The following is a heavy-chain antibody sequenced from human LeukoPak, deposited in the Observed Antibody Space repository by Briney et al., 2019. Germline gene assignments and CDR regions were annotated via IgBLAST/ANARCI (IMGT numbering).Heavy chain of an antibody. Sequence: QPGGSLRLSCAASGFTFSSYAMHWVRQAPGKGLEWVAVISYDGSNKYYADSVKGRFTISRDNSKNTLYLQMNSLRAEDTAVYYCVATMVRGVIIKDYYGMDVWGQGTTVTVSS. CDR3: VATMVRGVIIKDYYGMDV. D-gene: IGHD3-10*01. V-gene: IGHV3-30*04. CDR1: GFTFSSYA. CDR2: ISYDGSNK. J-gene: IGHJ6*02.